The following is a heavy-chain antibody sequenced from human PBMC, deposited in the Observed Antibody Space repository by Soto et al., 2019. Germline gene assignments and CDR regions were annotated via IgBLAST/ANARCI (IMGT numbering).Heavy chain of an antibody. Sequence: SGRQCITGAACGGSIYSDYWTWILQPPGKGLEWIGPFYYSGSTNYNPSLKSRVTISIDTSKNQFSLKLSSVTAADTAVYYCATSRRSTVTFGYCVQGTLVTVSS. J-gene: IGHJ4*02. D-gene: IGHD4-17*01. CDR1: GGSIYSDY. CDR2: FYYSGST. CDR3: ATSRRSTVTFGY. V-gene: IGHV4-59*01.